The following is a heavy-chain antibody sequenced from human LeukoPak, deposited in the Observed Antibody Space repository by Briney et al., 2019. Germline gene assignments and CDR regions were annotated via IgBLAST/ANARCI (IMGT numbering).Heavy chain of an antibody. J-gene: IGHJ6*03. V-gene: IGHV4-30-2*01. D-gene: IGHD7-27*01. Sequence: PSETLSLTCTVSGGSISSGGYYWSWIRQPPGKGLEWIGYIYHSGSTYYNPSLKSRVTISVDRSKNQFSLKLSSVTAADTAVYYCASGTGEGYYYYYMDVWGEGTTVTVSS. CDR2: IYHSGST. CDR3: ASGTGEGYYYYYMDV. CDR1: GGSISSGGYY.